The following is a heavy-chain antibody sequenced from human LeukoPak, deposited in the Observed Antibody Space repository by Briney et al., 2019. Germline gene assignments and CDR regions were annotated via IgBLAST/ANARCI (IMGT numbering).Heavy chain of an antibody. CDR3: AREFGYCDDDCLPHWLDS. Sequence: PGRSLRLSCAASGFNFINYAIHWVRQAPGKGLEWVALISYDGSHKYYADSVKGRFTISRDSSKDTLYLQMNSLRPEDTALYYCAREFGYCDDDCLPHWLDSWGQGTLVTVSS. J-gene: IGHJ5*01. CDR2: ISYDGSHK. D-gene: IGHD2-21*02. CDR1: GFNFINYA. V-gene: IGHV3-30*04.